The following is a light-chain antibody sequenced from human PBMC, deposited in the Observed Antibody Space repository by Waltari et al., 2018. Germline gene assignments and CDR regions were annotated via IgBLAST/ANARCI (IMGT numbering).Light chain of an antibody. CDR3: QRYNSYPIT. Sequence: DIQMTQSPSTLSASVGDRVTITCRASQSIGSWLAWYQQKPGKAPKFLIYEATSLESGVPSRFSASGSGTEFTLTISSLQPDDFATYYCQRYNSYPITFGPGTKVDI. J-gene: IGKJ3*01. CDR1: QSIGSW. V-gene: IGKV1-5*03. CDR2: EAT.